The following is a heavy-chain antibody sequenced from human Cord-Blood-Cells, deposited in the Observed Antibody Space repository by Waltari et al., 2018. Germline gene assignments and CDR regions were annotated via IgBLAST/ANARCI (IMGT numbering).Heavy chain of an antibody. CDR2: IIYSGPT. V-gene: IGHV4-39*01. CDR3: ATAGPPYKNHIVATISDAFDI. J-gene: IGHJ3*02. CDR1: GGSISSSSYY. D-gene: IGHD5-12*01. Sequence: QLQLQESGPGLVTPSETLSLTCTVPGGSISSSSYYWCWSSQPPGEGLAWIGRIIYSGPTSYNPTLKSRATISVDTSKTQFSLKLSSVTAADTAVYYCATAGPPYKNHIVATISDAFDIWGQGTMVTVSS.